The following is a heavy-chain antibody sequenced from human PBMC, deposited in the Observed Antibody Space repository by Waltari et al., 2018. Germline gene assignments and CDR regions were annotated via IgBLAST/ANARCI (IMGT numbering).Heavy chain of an antibody. D-gene: IGHD5-12*01. CDR2: ISYAGIT. V-gene: IGHV4-39*01. Sequence: QLQLQESGPGPVKPSETLSLPCSVAGGSIDTRKHYWSWIRQPPGQGLEWIGTISYAGITYTNPSLRSRLTMSRDTSKNQLSLTLGSTTAADTAVYYCATYIGASVGTAAFDVWGQGTMVTVSS. CDR3: ATYIGASVGTAAFDV. J-gene: IGHJ3*01. CDR1: GGSIDTRKHY.